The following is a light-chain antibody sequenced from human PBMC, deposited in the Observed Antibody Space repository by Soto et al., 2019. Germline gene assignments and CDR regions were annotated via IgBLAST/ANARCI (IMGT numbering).Light chain of an antibody. Sequence: EIVMTQSPATLSVSPGERATLSCRASQSVSSNLAWYQQKPGQAPRLLIYGVSTRATGTPARFSGSRSGTEFTLTISTLQSEDFAVYYCQQYNNWPPLTFGGGTKVEIK. CDR3: QQYNNWPPLT. CDR1: QSVSSN. CDR2: GVS. J-gene: IGKJ4*01. V-gene: IGKV3-15*01.